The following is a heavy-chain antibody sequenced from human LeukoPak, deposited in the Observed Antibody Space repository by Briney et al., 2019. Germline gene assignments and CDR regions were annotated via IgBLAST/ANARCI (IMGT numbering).Heavy chain of an antibody. CDR2: IYYSGST. V-gene: IGHV4-59*01. J-gene: IGHJ4*02. D-gene: IGHD6-13*01. CDR3: ASGLIAAAFFDY. CDR1: GGSISSYY. Sequence: SETLSLTCTVSGGSISSYYWSWLRQPPGKGLEWIGYIYYSGSTNYNPSLKSRVTISVDTSKNQFSLKLSSVTAADTAVYYCASGLIAAAFFDYWGQGTLVTVSS.